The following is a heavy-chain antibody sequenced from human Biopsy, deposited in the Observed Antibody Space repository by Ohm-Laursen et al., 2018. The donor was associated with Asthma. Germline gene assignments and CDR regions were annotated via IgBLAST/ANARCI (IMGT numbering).Heavy chain of an antibody. CDR2: IYSGGTS. CDR3: ARGDSSGWSHYYFDY. J-gene: IGHJ4*02. Sequence: SLRLSCTASGITVRRDHMFWVRQAPGKGLEWVSVIYSGGTSHTADSVRGRFTISRDFSKNTLHLQMYSLRVEDTAVYYCARGDSSGWSHYYFDYWGQGTLVTVSS. CDR1: GITVRRDH. V-gene: IGHV3-53*01. D-gene: IGHD6-19*01.